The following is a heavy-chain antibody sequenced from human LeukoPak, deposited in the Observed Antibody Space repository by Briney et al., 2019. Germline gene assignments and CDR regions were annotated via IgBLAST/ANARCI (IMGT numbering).Heavy chain of an antibody. D-gene: IGHD3-10*01. V-gene: IGHV4-34*01. Sequence: SETLSLTCAVYGGSFSGYYWSWIRQPPGKGLEWIGEINHSGSTNYSPSLKSRVTISVDTSKNQFSLKLSSVTAADTAVYYCARGPAMVRGVNWFDPWGQGTLVTVSS. J-gene: IGHJ5*02. CDR2: INHSGST. CDR1: GGSFSGYY. CDR3: ARGPAMVRGVNWFDP.